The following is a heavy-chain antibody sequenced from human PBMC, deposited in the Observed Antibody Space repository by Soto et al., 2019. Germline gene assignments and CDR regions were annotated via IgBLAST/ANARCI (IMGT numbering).Heavy chain of an antibody. V-gene: IGHV4-34*01. CDR1: GGSFSGYY. CDR3: ASGSLEPYYYYGMDV. J-gene: IGHJ6*02. CDR2: INHSGST. Sequence: SETLSLTCAVYGGSFSGYYWSWIRQPPGKGLEWIGEINHSGSTNYNPSLKSRVTISVDTPKNQFSLKLSSVTAADTAVYYCASGSLEPYYYYGMDVWGQGTTVTVSS.